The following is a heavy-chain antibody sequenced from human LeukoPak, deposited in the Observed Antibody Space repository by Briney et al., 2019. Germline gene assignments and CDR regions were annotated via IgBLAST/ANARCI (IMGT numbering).Heavy chain of an antibody. D-gene: IGHD4-17*01. V-gene: IGHV1-2*02. J-gene: IGHJ4*02. CDR1: GYTFIAYY. CDR2: INPNSGDT. CDR3: ASAIYGDFDY. Sequence: ASVKVSCKASGYTFIAYYMHWVRQAPGQGLDWMGWINPNSGDTYYPQRFQGRVTMTRDTSISTAYMELNRLRSDDTAIYYRASAIYGDFDYWGQGTLVTVSS.